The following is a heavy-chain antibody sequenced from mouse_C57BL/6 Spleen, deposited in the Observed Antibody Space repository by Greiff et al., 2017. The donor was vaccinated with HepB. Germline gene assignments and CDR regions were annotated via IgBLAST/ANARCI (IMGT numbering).Heavy chain of an antibody. CDR2: ISSGSSTI. D-gene: IGHD4-1*01. Sequence: EVKLVESGGGLVKPGGSLKLSCAASGFTFSDYGMHWVRQAPEKGLEWVAYISSGSSTIYYADTGKGRFTISRDNAKNTLFLQMTSLRSEDTAMYYCARSWGYAMDYWGQGTSVTVSS. CDR3: ARSWGYAMDY. J-gene: IGHJ4*01. CDR1: GFTFSDYG. V-gene: IGHV5-17*01.